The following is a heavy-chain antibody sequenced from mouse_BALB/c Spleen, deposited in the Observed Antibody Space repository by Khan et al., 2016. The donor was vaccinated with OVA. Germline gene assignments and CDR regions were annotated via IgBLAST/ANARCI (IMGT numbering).Heavy chain of an antibody. J-gene: IGHJ4*01. CDR2: IAPGSGSN. D-gene: IGHD1-1*01. CDR3: ARENYYGRSRYAMDY. Sequence: DLVKPGASVKLSCRASGYTFTSYWINWIKQRPGRGLEWIGRIAPGSGSNYYIEMFKGKATLTVDTSSSTAYIQLNSLSSEDSAVYFCARENYYGRSRYAMDYWGQGTSVTVSS. CDR1: GYTFTSYW. V-gene: IGHV1S41*01.